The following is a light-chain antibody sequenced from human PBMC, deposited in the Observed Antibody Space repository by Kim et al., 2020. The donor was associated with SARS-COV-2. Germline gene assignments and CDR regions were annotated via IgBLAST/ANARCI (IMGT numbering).Light chain of an antibody. CDR1: SGHSSYA. CDR2: LNSDGSH. CDR3: QTWGTGIWV. V-gene: IGLV4-69*01. J-gene: IGLJ3*02. Sequence: QLVLTQSPSASASLGASVKLTCTLSSGHSSYAIAWHQQLPEKGPRYLMKLNSDGSHSKGDGIPDRFSVSSSGAERYLTISSLQSEDEADYYCQTWGTGIWVFGGGTQLTVL.